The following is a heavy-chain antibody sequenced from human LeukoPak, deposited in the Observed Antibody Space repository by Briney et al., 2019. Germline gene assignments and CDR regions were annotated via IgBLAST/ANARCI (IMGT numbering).Heavy chain of an antibody. CDR3: AKDSAYNGFDY. V-gene: IGHV3-30*02. Sequence: GGSLRPSCIASGLTFSTYGMHWVSQAPGKGLEWVAFIRFDGTSKFYADSVTGRFTISRDNSKNTLYLQMNSLRAEDTAVYYCAKDSAYNGFDYWGQGTLVTVSS. D-gene: IGHD1-1*01. CDR1: GLTFSTYG. CDR2: IRFDGTSK. J-gene: IGHJ4*02.